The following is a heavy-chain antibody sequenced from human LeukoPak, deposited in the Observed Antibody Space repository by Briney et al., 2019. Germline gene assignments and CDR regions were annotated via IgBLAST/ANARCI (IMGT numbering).Heavy chain of an antibody. CDR3: ARDVVAAAGSFDY. J-gene: IGHJ4*02. D-gene: IGHD6-13*01. Sequence: SETLSLTCTVSGGSISSGSYYWSWIRQPAGKGLEWIGRIYTSGSTNYSPSLKSRVTMSVDTSKNQFSLKLSSVTAADTAVYYCARDVVAAAGSFDYWGQGTQVTVSS. CDR1: GGSISSGSYY. V-gene: IGHV4-61*02. CDR2: IYTSGST.